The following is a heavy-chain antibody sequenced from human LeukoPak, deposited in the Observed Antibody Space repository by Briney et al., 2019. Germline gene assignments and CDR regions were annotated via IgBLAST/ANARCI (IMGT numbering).Heavy chain of an antibody. CDR3: ASDDDYYDSSGYYLP. V-gene: IGHV3-30-3*01. CDR2: ISYDGSNK. Sequence: GGSLRLSCAASGFTFSSYAMHWVRQAPGKGLEWVAAISYDGSNKYYADSVKGRFTISRDDSKNTLYLQMNSLRAEDTAVYYCASDDDYYDSSGYYLPWGSGTLVTVSS. J-gene: IGHJ5*02. D-gene: IGHD3-22*01. CDR1: GFTFSSYA.